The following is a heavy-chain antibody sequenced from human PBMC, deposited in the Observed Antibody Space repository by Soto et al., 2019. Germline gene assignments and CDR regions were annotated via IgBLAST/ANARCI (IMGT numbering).Heavy chain of an antibody. CDR1: GFTFSSYG. D-gene: IGHD7-27*01. J-gene: IGHJ6*02. Sequence: QVQLVESGGGVVQPGRSLRLSCAASGFTFSSYGMHWVRQAPGKGLEWVAVISYDGSNKYYADSVKGRFTISRDNSKNTLYLQMNSLRAEDTAVYYCAKDSSNPYYYYGMDVWGQGTTVTVSS. CDR3: AKDSSNPYYYYGMDV. CDR2: ISYDGSNK. V-gene: IGHV3-30*18.